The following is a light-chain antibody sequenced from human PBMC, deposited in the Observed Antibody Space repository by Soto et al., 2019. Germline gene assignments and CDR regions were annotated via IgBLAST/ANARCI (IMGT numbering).Light chain of an antibody. CDR1: SSNIGSDY. V-gene: IGLV1-47*01. J-gene: IGLJ7*01. CDR2: RNN. CDR3: AAWDDSLSGRV. Sequence: QSVLTQPPSVSGTPGQRVTISCSGSSSNIGSDYVYWFQQLPGTAPKVLIYRNNQRPSGVPERFSGSKSGTSASLAISGLRYEDEADYYCAAWDDSLSGRVFGGGTQLTVL.